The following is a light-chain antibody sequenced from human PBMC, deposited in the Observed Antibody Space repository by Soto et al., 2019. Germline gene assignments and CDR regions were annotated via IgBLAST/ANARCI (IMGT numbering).Light chain of an antibody. J-gene: IGLJ1*01. V-gene: IGLV2-14*01. CDR1: SSDVGGYNY. Sequence: QSALTQPASVSGSPGQSITISCTGTSSDVGGYNYVSWYQQHPGKAPKLIIHDVSNRPSGVSNRFSGSKSGNTASLTISGLQAADEAAYYCSSYKSSSAREVFGTGTKLTVL. CDR3: SSYKSSSAREV. CDR2: DVS.